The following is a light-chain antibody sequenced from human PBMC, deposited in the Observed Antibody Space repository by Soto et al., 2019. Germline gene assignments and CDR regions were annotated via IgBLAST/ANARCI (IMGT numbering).Light chain of an antibody. CDR1: EIVTSSY. CDR2: GAS. Sequence: ELVFTQSPVTLSLSPGERATLSCRASEIVTSSYLAWYQQKPGQPPRLLIYGASDRAAGIPDRFSGSGSGTDFTLTISRLEPADFAVYYCQQYDTSLWAYTFGQGTKLEIK. CDR3: QQYDTSLWAYT. V-gene: IGKV3-20*01. J-gene: IGKJ2*01.